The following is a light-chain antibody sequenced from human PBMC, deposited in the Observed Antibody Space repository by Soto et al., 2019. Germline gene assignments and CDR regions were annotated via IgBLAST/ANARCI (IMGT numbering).Light chain of an antibody. V-gene: IGLV1-47*01. CDR2: RNN. J-gene: IGLJ3*02. CDR1: SSNIGTRY. Sequence: QSVLTQPPSASGTPGQRVTISCSGSSSNIGTRYVYWYQQLPGTAPKRLIYRNNQRPTGVPDRFSGSKSGTSASLAISGLRSEDEADYYCAAWDDSLSGGVFGGGTKLTVL. CDR3: AAWDDSLSGGV.